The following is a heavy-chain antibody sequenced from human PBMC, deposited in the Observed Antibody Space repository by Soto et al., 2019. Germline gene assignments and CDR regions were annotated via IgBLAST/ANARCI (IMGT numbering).Heavy chain of an antibody. D-gene: IGHD3-10*01. CDR1: GGSISSSNW. CDR2: IYHSGST. CDR3: ARVKASGVNFDY. Sequence: SETLSLTCAVSGGSISSSNWWSWVRQPPGKGLEWIGEIYHSGSTNYNPSLKSRVTISVDKSKNQFPLKLSSVTAADTAVYYCARVKASGVNFDYWGQGTLVTVS. J-gene: IGHJ4*02. V-gene: IGHV4-4*02.